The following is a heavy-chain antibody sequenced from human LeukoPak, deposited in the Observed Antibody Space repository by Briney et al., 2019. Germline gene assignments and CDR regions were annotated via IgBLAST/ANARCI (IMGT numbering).Heavy chain of an antibody. CDR2: ISYDGSNK. Sequence: GRSLRLSCAASGFTFSSYAMHWVRQAPGKGLEWVAVISYDGSNKYYADSVKGRFTISRDNSKNTLYLQMNSLRAEDTAVYYCARGDALAGTFDYWGQGTLVTASS. CDR3: ARGDALAGTFDY. D-gene: IGHD6-19*01. V-gene: IGHV3-30*04. CDR1: GFTFSSYA. J-gene: IGHJ4*02.